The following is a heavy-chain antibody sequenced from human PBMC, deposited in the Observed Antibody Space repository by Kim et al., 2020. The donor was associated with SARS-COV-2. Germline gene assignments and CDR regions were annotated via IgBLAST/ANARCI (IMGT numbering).Heavy chain of an antibody. D-gene: IGHD1-26*01. CDR1: GFTFSSHG. V-gene: IGHV3-74*01. CDR2: INSYGSST. J-gene: IGHJ6*01. CDR3: AREEVVGAANDYYYGMD. Sequence: GGSLRLSCAASGFTFSSHGMHWVLQAPGKGLVWVSRINSYGSSTCYADSVRGRFTISRDNAKNTLYLQMNRLRVEDTAVYYCAREEVVGAANDYYYGMD.